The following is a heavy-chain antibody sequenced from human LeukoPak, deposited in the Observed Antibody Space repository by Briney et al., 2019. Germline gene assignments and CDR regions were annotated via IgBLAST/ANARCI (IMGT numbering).Heavy chain of an antibody. V-gene: IGHV4-4*07. CDR2: IYTSGST. Sequence: SETLSLTCTVSGGSISSYYWSWIRQPAGKGLEWIGRIYTSGSTNYNPSLKSRVTISVDTSKNQFSLKLSSVTAADTAVYNCARVLKDSSGYYYYYYYGMDVWGQGTTVTVSS. J-gene: IGHJ6*02. CDR3: ARVLKDSSGYYYYYYYGMDV. CDR1: GGSISSYY. D-gene: IGHD3-22*01.